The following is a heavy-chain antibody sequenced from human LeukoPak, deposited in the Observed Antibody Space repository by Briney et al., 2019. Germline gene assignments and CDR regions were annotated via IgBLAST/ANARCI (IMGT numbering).Heavy chain of an antibody. CDR1: GGSISNYY. J-gene: IGHJ5*02. V-gene: IGHV4-59*01. CDR3: AKGGPEASAGLSWFDP. D-gene: IGHD1-14*01. CDR2: TFYSGNA. Sequence: PSETLSLTCTVSGGSISNYYWYWMRQPPGKGLEWIGHTFYSGNANYNPSLKSRVTISVDTSKNQFSLNLSSVTAADMAVNYCAKGGPEASAGLSWFDPWGQGTLVTVSS.